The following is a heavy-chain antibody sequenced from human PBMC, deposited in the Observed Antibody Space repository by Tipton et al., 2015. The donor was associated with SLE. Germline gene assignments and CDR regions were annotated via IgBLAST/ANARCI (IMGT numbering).Heavy chain of an antibody. J-gene: IGHJ6*03. CDR3: ARDYYDFWRGYSYYMDV. Sequence: GLVKPSETLSLTCTVSGGSISSYYWGWIRQPPGKGLEWIGSIYYSGSTYYNPSLKSRVTISLDTSKNQFSLKLSSVTAADTAVYYCARDYYDFWRGYSYYMDVWGKGTTVTVSS. V-gene: IGHV4-39*07. D-gene: IGHD3-3*01. CDR1: GGSISSYY. CDR2: IYYSGST.